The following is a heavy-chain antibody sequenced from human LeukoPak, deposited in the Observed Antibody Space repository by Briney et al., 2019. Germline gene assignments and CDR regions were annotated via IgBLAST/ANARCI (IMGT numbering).Heavy chain of an antibody. D-gene: IGHD5-12*01. V-gene: IGHV3-7*01. CDR2: IKQDGSEK. CDR1: GFTFSSYW. J-gene: IGHJ4*02. Sequence: PGGSLRLSCAASGFTFSSYWMSWVRQAPGKGLEWVANIKQDGSEKYYVDSVKGRFTISRDNAKNSLYLQMNSLRPEDTAVYYCARARPSMWIDYWGQGILVTVSS. CDR3: ARARPSMWIDY.